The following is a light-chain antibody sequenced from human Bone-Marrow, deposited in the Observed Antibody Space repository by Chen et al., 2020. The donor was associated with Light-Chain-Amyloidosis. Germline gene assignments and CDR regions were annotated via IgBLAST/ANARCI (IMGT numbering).Light chain of an antibody. CDR3: QVWDRSSDRPV. CDR2: DDS. J-gene: IGLJ3*02. CDR1: NIESTS. Sequence: SYVLTQPSSVSVAPGQTATIACGGNNIESTSVQWYPQTPGQAPQLVVYDDSDRPSGIPERLSGSNSGNTATLTISRVEAGDEADYYCQVWDRSSDRPVFGGGTKLTVL. V-gene: IGLV3-21*02.